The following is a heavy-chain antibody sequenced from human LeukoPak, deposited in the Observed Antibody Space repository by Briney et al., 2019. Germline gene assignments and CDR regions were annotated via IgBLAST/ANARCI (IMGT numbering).Heavy chain of an antibody. CDR3: ARQEGYQLLFNY. CDR1: GGSISSSSYY. CDR2: IYYSGST. D-gene: IGHD2-2*01. Sequence: KPSETLSLTCTVSGGSISSSSYYWGWIRQPPGKGLEWIGSIYYSGSTYYNPSLKSRVTISVDTSKNQFSPKLSSVTAADTAVYYCARQEGYQLLFNYWGQGTLVTVSS. V-gene: IGHV4-39*01. J-gene: IGHJ4*02.